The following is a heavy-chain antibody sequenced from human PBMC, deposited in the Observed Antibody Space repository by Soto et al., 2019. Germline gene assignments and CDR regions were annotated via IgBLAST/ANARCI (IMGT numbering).Heavy chain of an antibody. J-gene: IGHJ4*02. CDR3: AKDLGQPPSFDY. D-gene: IGHD7-27*01. CDR1: GFTFVDYA. V-gene: IGHV3-9*01. CDR2: ISWNSGSI. Sequence: TGGSLRLSCAASGFTFVDYAMHWVRQAPGKGLEWVSGISWNSGSIGYADSVKGRFTISRDNAKNSLYLQMNSLRAEDTALYYCAKDLGQPPSFDYWGQGTLVTVSS.